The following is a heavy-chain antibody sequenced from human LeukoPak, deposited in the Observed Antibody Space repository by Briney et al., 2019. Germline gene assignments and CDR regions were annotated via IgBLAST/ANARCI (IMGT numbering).Heavy chain of an antibody. D-gene: IGHD3-16*01. CDR1: RDSVSTNNVA. J-gene: IGHJ4*02. CDR3: AREDLGAAYFDF. Sequence: SQTLSLTCAISRDSVSTNNVAWNWIRQSPSRGLEWLGRTYYRSKWYNDYAVSVKSRITINPDTSKNQFSLQLNSVTPDDTAMYYCAREDLGAAYFDFWGQGTLVTVSS. V-gene: IGHV6-1*01. CDR2: TYYRSKWYN.